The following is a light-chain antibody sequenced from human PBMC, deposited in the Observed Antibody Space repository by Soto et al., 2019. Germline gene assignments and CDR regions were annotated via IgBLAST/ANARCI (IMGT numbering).Light chain of an antibody. CDR2: DVN. V-gene: IGLV2-14*03. Sequence: QSPPSPPASVSGAPEQSISISRTGASSDVGGYNYVHWYQQHPGKAPKRVIYDVNNRPSRISNRLCGPKSGNTASLSIAGLGTEDEATYYSSSYTSSVTMVFGGGPK. CDR1: SSDVGGYNY. J-gene: IGLJ2*01. CDR3: SSYTSSVTMV.